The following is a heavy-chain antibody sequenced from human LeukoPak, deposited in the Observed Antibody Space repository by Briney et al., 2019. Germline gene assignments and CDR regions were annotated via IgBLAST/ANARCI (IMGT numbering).Heavy chain of an antibody. V-gene: IGHV3-11*04. CDR2: ISSSGSTI. D-gene: IGHD3-22*01. CDR3: ATNYYDSSGYPSYFDY. Sequence: PGGSLRLSCAASGFTFSDYYMSWIRQAPGKGLEWVSYISSSGSTIDYADSVKGRFTISRDNSKNTLYLQMNSLRAEDTAVYYCATNYYDSSGYPSYFDYWGQGTLVTVSS. CDR1: GFTFSDYY. J-gene: IGHJ4*02.